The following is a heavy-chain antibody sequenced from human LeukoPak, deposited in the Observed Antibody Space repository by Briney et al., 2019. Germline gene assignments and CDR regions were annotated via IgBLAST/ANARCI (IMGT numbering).Heavy chain of an antibody. V-gene: IGHV3-30-3*01. Sequence: GRSLRISCAASGFTFSSYVMHRVRQAPGKGLEWVAVISYDGTSKYYADSVKGRFTIPRDNSKNTLYLQMNSLRPEDTAVYYCARAGDGYNSHFDSWGQGTLVTVSS. CDR3: ARAGDGYNSHFDS. CDR1: GFTFSSYV. J-gene: IGHJ4*02. CDR2: ISYDGTSK. D-gene: IGHD5-24*01.